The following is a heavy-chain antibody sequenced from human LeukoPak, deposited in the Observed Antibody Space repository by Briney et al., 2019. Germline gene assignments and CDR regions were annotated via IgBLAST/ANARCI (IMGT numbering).Heavy chain of an antibody. CDR3: AKGRWVGATSLYGY. Sequence: GGSLRLSCAASGFTFSSYEMNWVRQAPGKGLEWVSYISSSGSTIYYADSVKGRFTISRDNAKNSLYLQMNSLRAEDTAVYYCAKGRWVGATSLYGYWGQGTLVTVSS. CDR1: GFTFSSYE. CDR2: ISSSGSTI. D-gene: IGHD1-26*01. V-gene: IGHV3-48*03. J-gene: IGHJ4*02.